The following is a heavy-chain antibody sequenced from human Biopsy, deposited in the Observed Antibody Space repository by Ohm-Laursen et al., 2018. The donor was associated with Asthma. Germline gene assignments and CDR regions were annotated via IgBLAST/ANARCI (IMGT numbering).Heavy chain of an antibody. CDR1: GGTFSSYA. CDR2: FNPSGGST. D-gene: IGHD7-27*01. V-gene: IGHV1-46*01. Sequence: ASVKVSCKASGGTFSSYAISWVRQAPGLGLEWMGIFNPSGGSTSYAQKFQGRVTMTRDTSTSTAYMELSSLRSEDTAVYYCARSSHINWGGYFDYWGQGTLVTVSS. J-gene: IGHJ4*02. CDR3: ARSSHINWGGYFDY.